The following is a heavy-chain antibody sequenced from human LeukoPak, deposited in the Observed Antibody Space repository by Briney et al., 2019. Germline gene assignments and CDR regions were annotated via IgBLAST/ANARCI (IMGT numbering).Heavy chain of an antibody. CDR1: GGSMNSDY. CDR2: IYYSGST. J-gene: IGHJ4*02. CDR3: ARGYCSGGSCYSA. D-gene: IGHD2-15*01. V-gene: IGHV4-59*01. Sequence: SETLSLTCTVSGGSMNSDYWSWIRQPPGKGLEWIGYIYYSGSTNYNPSLKSRVTISVDTSKNQFSLKLSSVTAADTAVYYCARGYCSGGSCYSAWGQGTLVTVSS.